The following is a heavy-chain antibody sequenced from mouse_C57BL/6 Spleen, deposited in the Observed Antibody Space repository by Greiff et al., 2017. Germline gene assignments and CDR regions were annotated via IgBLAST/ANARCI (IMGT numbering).Heavy chain of an antibody. J-gene: IGHJ1*03. Sequence: DVKLVESEGGLVQPGSSMKLSCTASGFTFSDYYMAWVRQVPEKGLEWVANINYDGSSTYYLDSLKSRFIISRDNAKNILYLQMSSLKSEDTATYYCARDTPTVVAHWYFDVWGTGTTVTVSS. CDR3: ARDTPTVVAHWYFDV. D-gene: IGHD1-1*01. CDR2: INYDGSST. V-gene: IGHV5-16*01. CDR1: GFTFSDYY.